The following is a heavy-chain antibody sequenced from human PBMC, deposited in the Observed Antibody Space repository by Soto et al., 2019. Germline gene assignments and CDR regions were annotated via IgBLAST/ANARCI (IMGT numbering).Heavy chain of an antibody. D-gene: IGHD3-9*01. V-gene: IGHV3-23*01. CDR1: GFTFSSYD. J-gene: IGHJ6*02. Sequence: GGSLRLSCAASGFTFSSYDMSWVRQAPGKGLEWVSAISGSGGSTYYADSVKGRFTISRDNSKNTLYLQMNSLRAEDTAVYYCATALLTGYFYGMDVWGQGTTVTVSS. CDR2: ISGSGGST. CDR3: ATALLTGYFYGMDV.